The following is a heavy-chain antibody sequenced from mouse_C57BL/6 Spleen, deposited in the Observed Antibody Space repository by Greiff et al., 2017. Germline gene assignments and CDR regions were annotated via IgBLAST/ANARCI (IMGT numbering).Heavy chain of an antibody. CDR2: ISYDGSN. Sequence: EVQVVESGPGLVKPSQSLSLTCSVTGYSITSGYYWNWIRQFPGNKLEWMGYISYDGSNNYNPSLKNRISITRDTSKNQFFLKLNSVTTEDTATYYCARSYYGNLDYWGQGTTLTVSS. CDR3: ARSYYGNLDY. J-gene: IGHJ2*01. V-gene: IGHV3-6*01. CDR1: GYSITSGYY. D-gene: IGHD2-10*01.